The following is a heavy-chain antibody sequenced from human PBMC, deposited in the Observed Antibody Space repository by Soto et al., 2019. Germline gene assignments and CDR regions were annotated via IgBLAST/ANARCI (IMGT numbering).Heavy chain of an antibody. CDR3: AKDVYSSSGYYMDV. Sequence: GGSLRLSCAASGFTFDDYAMHWVRQAPGKGLEWVSGISWNSGSIGYADLVKGRFTISRDNAKNSLYLQMNSLRAEDTALYYCAKDVYSSSGYYMDVWGKGTTVTVSS. J-gene: IGHJ6*03. V-gene: IGHV3-9*01. D-gene: IGHD6-6*01. CDR1: GFTFDDYA. CDR2: ISWNSGSI.